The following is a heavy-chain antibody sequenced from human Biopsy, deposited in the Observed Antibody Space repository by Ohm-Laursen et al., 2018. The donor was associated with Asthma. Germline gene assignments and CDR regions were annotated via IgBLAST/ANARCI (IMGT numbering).Heavy chain of an antibody. CDR3: ARVLESSSWGPFYFFTLDV. Sequence: SLRLSCTATGFSFGDYFMTWVRQAPGKGLEWVASISSSGSTKYPSESVLGRCTISRDNTQKSMSLELRSLRVEDTAIYYCARVLESSSWGPFYFFTLDVWGQGTTVAVS. D-gene: IGHD6-13*01. V-gene: IGHV3-11*01. CDR2: ISSSGSTK. J-gene: IGHJ6*02. CDR1: GFSFGDYF.